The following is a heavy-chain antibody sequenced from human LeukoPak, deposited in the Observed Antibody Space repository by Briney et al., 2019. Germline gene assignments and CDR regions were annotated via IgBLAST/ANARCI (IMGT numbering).Heavy chain of an antibody. CDR1: GFTFSSYA. J-gene: IGHJ4*02. V-gene: IGHV3-23*01. CDR3: AKNPQEDTAMVHYFDY. D-gene: IGHD5-18*01. CDR2: ISGSGGST. Sequence: SGGSLRLSCAASGFTFSSYAMSWVRQAPGKGLEWVSAISGSGGSTYYADSVKGRFTISRDNSKNTLYLQMNGLRAEDTAVYYCAKNPQEDTAMVHYFDYWGQGTLVTVSS.